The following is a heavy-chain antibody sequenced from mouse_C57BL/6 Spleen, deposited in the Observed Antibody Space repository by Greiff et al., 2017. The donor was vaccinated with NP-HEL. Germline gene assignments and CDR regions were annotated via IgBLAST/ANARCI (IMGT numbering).Heavy chain of an antibody. Sequence: QVQLKESGPELVQPGASVKISCKASGYAFSSSWMNWVKQRPGKGLEWIGRIYPGDGDTNYNGKFKGKATLTADKSSSTAYMQLSSLTSEDSAVYFCARSPITTVESDYWGQGTTLTVSS. D-gene: IGHD1-1*01. CDR1: GYAFSSSW. V-gene: IGHV1-82*01. CDR3: ARSPITTVESDY. J-gene: IGHJ2*01. CDR2: IYPGDGDT.